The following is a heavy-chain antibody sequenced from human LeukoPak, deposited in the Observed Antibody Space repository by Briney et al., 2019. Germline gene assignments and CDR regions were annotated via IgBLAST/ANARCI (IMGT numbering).Heavy chain of an antibody. Sequence: GGSLRLSCAASGFTFKGYYMSWIRQSPGKGLEWVSYISGNGFVTYYIDSVKGRFTISRDTANNSLFLELNSLRAEDTAVYYCARGNNPYRYYEFDFWGQGSMVTVSS. CDR1: GFTFKGYY. J-gene: IGHJ4*02. CDR2: ISGNGFVT. CDR3: ARGNNPYRYYEFDF. D-gene: IGHD3-22*01. V-gene: IGHV3-11*01.